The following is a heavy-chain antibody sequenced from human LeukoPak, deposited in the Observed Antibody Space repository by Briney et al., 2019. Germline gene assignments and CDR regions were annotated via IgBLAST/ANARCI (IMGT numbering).Heavy chain of an antibody. CDR3: AKAELGVDTFFDY. Sequence: PGGSLRLSCAASGFTFSSYSMNWVRQAPGRGLEWVATLSGSGAGTYYSDSVQGRFTISRDNSKRTLFLQMNSLRAEGTAFYYCAKAELGVDTFFDYWGQGTLVTVSS. CDR2: LSGSGAGT. CDR1: GFTFSSYS. D-gene: IGHD3-3*01. V-gene: IGHV3-23*01. J-gene: IGHJ4*02.